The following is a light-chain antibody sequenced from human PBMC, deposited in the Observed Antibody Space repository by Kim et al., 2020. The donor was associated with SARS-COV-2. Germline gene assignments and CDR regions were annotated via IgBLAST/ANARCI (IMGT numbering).Light chain of an antibody. CDR2: DVS. CDR1: SSDVGAYKF. Sequence: QSALTQPRSVSGPPGQSVTISCTGTSSDVGAYKFVSWYQHHPGKVPKLIIHDVSERPSGVPDRFSGSKSGNTASLTISGLRAEDESDYYYCAYAGATVIFGGGTQLTVL. V-gene: IGLV2-11*01. J-gene: IGLJ2*01. CDR3: CAYAGATVI.